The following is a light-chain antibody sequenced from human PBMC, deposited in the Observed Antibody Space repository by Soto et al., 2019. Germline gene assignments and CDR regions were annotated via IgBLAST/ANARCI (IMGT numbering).Light chain of an antibody. J-gene: IGKJ1*01. CDR1: QSVLYSSNNKND. CDR2: CAS. V-gene: IGKV4-1*01. CDR3: QQYYSTPRT. Sequence: DIVMTQSPDSLAVSLGERATINFKSSQSVLYSSNNKNDLAWYQQKPGQPPKMLIYCASTRESGVPDRFSGSGSGTDFTLTISSLQAEDVAVYYCQQYYSTPRTFGQGTKVEIK.